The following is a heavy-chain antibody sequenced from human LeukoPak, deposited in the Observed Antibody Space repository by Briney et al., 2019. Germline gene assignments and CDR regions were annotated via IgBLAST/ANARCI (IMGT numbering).Heavy chain of an antibody. CDR1: GGSFSGYY. V-gene: IGHV4-34*01. D-gene: IGHD1-26*01. CDR3: VRYIVGATDY. J-gene: IGHJ4*02. Sequence: SETLSLTCDVYGGSFSGYYWSWIRQPPEKGLEWIGEINHSGSTNYNPSLKSRVTISVDTSKNQFSLRLSSVTAADTAVYYCVRYIVGATDYWGQGTLVTVSS. CDR2: INHSGST.